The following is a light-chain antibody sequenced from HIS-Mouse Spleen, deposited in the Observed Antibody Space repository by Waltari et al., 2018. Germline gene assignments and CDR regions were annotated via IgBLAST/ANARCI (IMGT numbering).Light chain of an antibody. CDR3: SSYAGSNTPFV. Sequence: ALTQPPSASGSPGQSVTISCTGTSSDVGGYNYVSWYQQHPGKAPKLMIYEVSKRPSGVPDRFSGSKSGNTASLTVAGLQAEDEADYYCSSYAGSNTPFVFGTGTKVTVL. CDR2: EVS. J-gene: IGLJ1*01. V-gene: IGLV2-8*01. CDR1: SSDVGGYNY.